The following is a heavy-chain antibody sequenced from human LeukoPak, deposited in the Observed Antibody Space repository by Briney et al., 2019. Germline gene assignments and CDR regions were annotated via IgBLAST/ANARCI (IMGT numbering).Heavy chain of an antibody. CDR1: GFTFSSYT. CDR3: ARGPYDDHVDY. Sequence: GGSLRLSCAASGFTFSSYTMNWVRQAPGKGLEWVSYISSTGITKYYADSVKGRFTVSRDNAKNSLYLQMNGLRAEDTAVYYCARGPYDDHVDYWGQGTLLTVSS. D-gene: IGHD4-17*01. CDR2: ISSTGITK. J-gene: IGHJ4*02. V-gene: IGHV3-48*04.